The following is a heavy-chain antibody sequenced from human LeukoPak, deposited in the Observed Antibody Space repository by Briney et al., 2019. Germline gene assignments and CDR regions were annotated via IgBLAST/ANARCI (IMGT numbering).Heavy chain of an antibody. J-gene: IGHJ4*02. CDR3: ARDGSSYGFFDY. CDR1: GFTFSNYN. V-gene: IGHV3-21*01. D-gene: IGHD5-18*01. CDR2: ITGRSRFL. Sequence: PGGSLRLSCATSGFTFSNYNMNWVRQAPGKGLEWVSSITGRSRFLFYADSVKGRFTISRDNAQNSLYLQMNSLRAEDTAVYYCARDGSSYGFFDYWRQGILVTVCS.